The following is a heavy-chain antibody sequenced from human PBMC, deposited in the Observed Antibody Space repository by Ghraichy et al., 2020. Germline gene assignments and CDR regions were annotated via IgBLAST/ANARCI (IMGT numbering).Heavy chain of an antibody. CDR2: IGSSGTTI. J-gene: IGHJ3*02. Sequence: GGSLRLCCTASGFTFDNYEMNWVRQAPGKGLEWLSYIGSSGTTIYYADSVRGRFTISRDNAKNSLYLQMNSLRTEDTAVYYCARDKKVATIRDAFDMWGQGTMVTVSS. V-gene: IGHV3-48*03. CDR3: ARDKKVATIRDAFDM. D-gene: IGHD5-12*01. CDR1: GFTFDNYE.